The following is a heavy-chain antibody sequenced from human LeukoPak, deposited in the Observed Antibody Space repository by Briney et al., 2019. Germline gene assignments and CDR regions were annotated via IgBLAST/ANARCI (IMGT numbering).Heavy chain of an antibody. Sequence: PSETLSLTCAVYGGSFSGYYWSWIRKPPGKGLEWSGDSNQSGSTNYNPSLKSRVTISVDTSKNQFSLKLSSVTAADTAVYYCARDSASRSYARSGRDRRIDYWGQGTLVTVSS. V-gene: IGHV4-34*01. J-gene: IGHJ4*02. CDR1: GGSFSGYY. D-gene: IGHD1-26*01. CDR3: ARDSASRSYARSGRDRRIDY. CDR2: SNQSGST.